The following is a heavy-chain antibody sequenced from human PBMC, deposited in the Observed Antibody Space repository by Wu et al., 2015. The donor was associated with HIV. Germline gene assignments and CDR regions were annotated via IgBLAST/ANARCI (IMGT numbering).Heavy chain of an antibody. J-gene: IGHJ6*03. V-gene: IGHV1-8*03. CDR3: ARGGRPGSYWGIKGYYYYMDV. CDR1: GYTFTSYD. CDR2: MNPNSGNT. Sequence: QVQLVQSGAEVKKPGASVKVSCKASGYTFTSYDINWVRQATGQGLEWMGWMNPNSGNTGYAQKFQGRVTITRNTSISTAYMELSSLRSEDTAVYYCARGGRPGSYWGIKGYYYYMDVWGKGTTVTVSS. D-gene: IGHD3-10*01.